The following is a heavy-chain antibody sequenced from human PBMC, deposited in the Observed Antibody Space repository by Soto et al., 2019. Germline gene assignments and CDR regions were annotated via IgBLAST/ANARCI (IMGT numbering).Heavy chain of an antibody. Sequence: SVKVSCKASGGTFTSYTISWVRQAPGQGLEWMGRIIPILGIANYAQKFQGRVTITADKSTSTAYMELSSLRSEDTAVYYCARGYSSGWHYWFDPWGQGSMVTVSS. CDR2: IIPILGIA. CDR3: ARGYSSGWHYWFDP. D-gene: IGHD6-25*01. J-gene: IGHJ5*02. CDR1: GGTFTSYT. V-gene: IGHV1-69*02.